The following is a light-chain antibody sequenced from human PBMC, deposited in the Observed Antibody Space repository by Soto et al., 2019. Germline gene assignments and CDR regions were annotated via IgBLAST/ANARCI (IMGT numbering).Light chain of an antibody. J-gene: IGKJ5*01. V-gene: IGKV3-20*01. CDR3: QEYDGAPPIT. CDR1: QSVRSER. CDR2: DAS. Sequence: EIVLTQSPATLSLSPGERATLSCRASQSVRSERLAWYQQKRGQAPTLLIFDASSRASGTPERFSGSESGTDFTLTISRLEPEDFAVYYCQEYDGAPPITFGLGTRLEI.